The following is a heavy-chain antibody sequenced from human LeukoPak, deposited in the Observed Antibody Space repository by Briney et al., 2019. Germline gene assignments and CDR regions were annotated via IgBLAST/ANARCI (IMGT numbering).Heavy chain of an antibody. V-gene: IGHV4-59*11. CDR2: VHSSGTT. J-gene: IGHJ3*01. Sequence: PSETLSLTCTVSGGSIIGHYWSWIRQSPGRELERIGYVHSSGTTSFNPSLKSRVTMLVDTSKNQFSLRLTSMTAADTALYFCAREQYLAYDVFGFWGRGTMVTVSS. D-gene: IGHD2/OR15-2a*01. CDR1: GGSIIGHY. CDR3: AREQYLAYDVFGF.